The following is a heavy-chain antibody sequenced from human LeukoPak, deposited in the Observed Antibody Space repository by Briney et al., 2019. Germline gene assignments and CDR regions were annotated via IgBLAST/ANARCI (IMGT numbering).Heavy chain of an antibody. Sequence: QTGGSLRLSCAASGFTVSNNYMRWVRQAPGKGLEWVSLNSGGSTYYADSVKGRFTISRDNAKNSLFLQMNSLRAEDTAVYYCARVLRYCSGGNCYSGGLGYMDVWGKGTTVTISS. CDR1: GFTVSNNY. CDR3: ARVLRYCSGGNCYSGGLGYMDV. D-gene: IGHD2-15*01. V-gene: IGHV3-53*01. CDR2: NSGGST. J-gene: IGHJ6*03.